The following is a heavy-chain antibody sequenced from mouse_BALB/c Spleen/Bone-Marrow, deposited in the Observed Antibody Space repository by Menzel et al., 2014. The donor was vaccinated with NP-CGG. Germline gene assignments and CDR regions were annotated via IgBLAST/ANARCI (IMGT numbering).Heavy chain of an antibody. Sequence: VQLKESGPDLVKPSQFLSLTCTVTGYSITRGYNWHWIRQFPGNKLEWMGYIHYSGSANYNPSLKSQISITRDTSKNQFFLQLNSVTTEDTATYYCTKEGYASSYAYWGQGTTLTVSS. CDR3: TKEGYASSYAY. CDR1: GYSITRGYN. D-gene: IGHD1-1*01. CDR2: IHYSGSA. J-gene: IGHJ2*01. V-gene: IGHV3-1*02.